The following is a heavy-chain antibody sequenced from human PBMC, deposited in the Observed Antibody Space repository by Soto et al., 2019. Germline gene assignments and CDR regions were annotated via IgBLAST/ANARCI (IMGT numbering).Heavy chain of an antibody. CDR1: GGSISGDY. CDR2: IYYRGST. V-gene: IGHV4-59*01. CDR3: ERQPLLHLSYALDV. J-gene: IGHJ6*02. Sequence: PSETLSITCNVSGGSISGDYWSWIRQSPGKGLEYIGYIYYRGSTNYNSSLKSRVTMSVDTSRSQFSLKMNSVTAADTAVYYCERQPLLHLSYALDVCGQG. D-gene: IGHD3-16*02.